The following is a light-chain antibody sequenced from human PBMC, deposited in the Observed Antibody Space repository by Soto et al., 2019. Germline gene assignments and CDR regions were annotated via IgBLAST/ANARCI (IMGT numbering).Light chain of an antibody. CDR3: NSYTSSRTLV. V-gene: IGLV2-14*01. CDR2: EVS. Sequence: QSVLTQPASVSGSPGQSITISCTGTSSDVGGYNFVSWYQQHPGKAPKLMIYEVSNRPSGVSNRFSGSKSGNTASLTISGLQAEDEADYYFNSYTSSRTLVFGGGTKLTVL. J-gene: IGLJ3*02. CDR1: SSDVGGYNF.